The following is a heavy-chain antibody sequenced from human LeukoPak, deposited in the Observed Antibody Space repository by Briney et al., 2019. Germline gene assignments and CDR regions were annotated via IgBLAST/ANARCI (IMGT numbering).Heavy chain of an antibody. Sequence: ASVKVSCKASGYTFTSYGISWVRQAPGQGLERMGWISAYNGNTNYAQKLQGRVTMTTDTSTSTAYMELRSLRSDDTAVYYCARDGAVAVEYYYYYGMDVWGQGTTVTVSS. CDR2: ISAYNGNT. J-gene: IGHJ6*02. CDR1: GYTFTSYG. D-gene: IGHD6-19*01. V-gene: IGHV1-18*01. CDR3: ARDGAVAVEYYYYYGMDV.